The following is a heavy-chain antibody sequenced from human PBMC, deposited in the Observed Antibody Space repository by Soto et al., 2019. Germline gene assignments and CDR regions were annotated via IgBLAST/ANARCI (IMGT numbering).Heavy chain of an antibody. J-gene: IGHJ5*02. Sequence: PSETLSLTCTVSGGSISSYYWSWIRQPPGKGLEWIGYIYYSGSTNYNPSLKSRVTISVDTSKNQFSLKLSSVTAADTAVYYCARGKSSSWSYNWFDPWGQGTLVTVSS. CDR2: IYYSGST. CDR1: GGSISSYY. CDR3: ARGKSSSWSYNWFDP. D-gene: IGHD6-13*01. V-gene: IGHV4-59*01.